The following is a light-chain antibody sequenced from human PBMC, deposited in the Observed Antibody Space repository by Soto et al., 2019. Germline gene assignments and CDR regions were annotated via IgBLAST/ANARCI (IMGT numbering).Light chain of an antibody. Sequence: DIQMTQSPSSLSASVGDRVTITCRASQSIGSFLNWYQQKPGKAPKLLIYGASSLQSGVPSRFSGSGSGTDFTLTISSLQPEDFATYYCQQLNTYPRITFGQGTRLEIK. J-gene: IGKJ5*01. CDR2: GAS. CDR3: QQLNTYPRIT. CDR1: QSIGSF. V-gene: IGKV1-39*01.